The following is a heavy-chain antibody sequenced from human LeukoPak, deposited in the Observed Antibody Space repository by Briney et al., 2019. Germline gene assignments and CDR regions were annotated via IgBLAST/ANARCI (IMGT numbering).Heavy chain of an antibody. Sequence: SGPTLVNPTQTLTLTCTFSGFSLSTSGVGVGWIRQPPGKALEWLALIYWNDDKRYSPSLKSRLTITKDTSKNQVVLTMTNMDPVDTATYYCAHLYDFWCGYYHYFDYWGQGTLVTVSS. CDR1: GFSLSTSGVG. CDR2: IYWNDDK. J-gene: IGHJ4*02. D-gene: IGHD3-3*01. V-gene: IGHV2-5*01. CDR3: AHLYDFWCGYYHYFDY.